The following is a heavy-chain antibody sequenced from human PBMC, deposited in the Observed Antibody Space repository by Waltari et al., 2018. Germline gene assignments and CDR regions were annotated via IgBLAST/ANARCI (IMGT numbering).Heavy chain of an antibody. CDR1: GYTFTGYY. V-gene: IGHV1-2*02. D-gene: IGHD3-16*02. CDR3: ARDTYVWGSYRYPRYFDY. J-gene: IGHJ4*02. Sequence: QVQLVQSGAEVKKPGASVKVSCKASGYTFTGYYMHWVRQAPGQGLEWMGWINPNSGGTNYAQKFQGRGTMTRDTSISTAYMGLSRLRSDDTAVYYCARDTYVWGSYRYPRYFDYWGQGTLVTVSS. CDR2: INPNSGGT.